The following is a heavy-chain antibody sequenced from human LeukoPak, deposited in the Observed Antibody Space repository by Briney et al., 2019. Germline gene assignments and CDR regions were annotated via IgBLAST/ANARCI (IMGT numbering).Heavy chain of an antibody. J-gene: IGHJ4*02. CDR2: INTNTGTP. CDR1: GYTFTSYD. Sequence: ASVKVSCKASGYTFTSYDINWVRQAPGQGLEWMGWINTNTGTPTYAQGFTGRFVFSLDTSVNTAYLQISSLKAEDTAVYYCARIDGYTFIWGQGTLVTVS. D-gene: IGHD5-24*01. CDR3: ARIDGYTFI. V-gene: IGHV7-4-1*02.